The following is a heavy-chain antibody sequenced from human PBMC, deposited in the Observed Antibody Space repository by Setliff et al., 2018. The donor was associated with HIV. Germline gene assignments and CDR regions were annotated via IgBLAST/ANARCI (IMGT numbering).Heavy chain of an antibody. CDR3: ARARCYYDSSGCGAGAFDI. V-gene: IGHV5-51*01. CDR2: IYPGDSVT. D-gene: IGHD3-22*01. CDR1: GYTFTNYW. J-gene: IGHJ3*02. Sequence: PGESLKISCKASGYTFTNYWIGWVRQMPGKGLEWIGVIYPGDSVTRYGPSFQGQVSISADKSINTAYLQWISLKASDTAMYYCARARCYYDSSGCGAGAFDIWGQGTMVTVSS.